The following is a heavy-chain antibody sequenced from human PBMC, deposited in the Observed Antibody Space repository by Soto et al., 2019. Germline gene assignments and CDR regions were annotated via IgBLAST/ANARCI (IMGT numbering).Heavy chain of an antibody. Sequence: QVQLVQSGAEVKKPGASVKVSCKASGYTFTYYHVHWVRQAPGQGLEWMGIINPNGGDTTYAQKFQGRVTMTRDTSTSTVYMEVSSLRSEDTALYYWARVPYRSGLLFYLDYWGQGTLVTVSP. V-gene: IGHV1-46*01. CDR2: INPNGGDT. CDR1: GYTFTYYH. CDR3: ARVPYRSGLLFYLDY. J-gene: IGHJ4*02. D-gene: IGHD5-18*01.